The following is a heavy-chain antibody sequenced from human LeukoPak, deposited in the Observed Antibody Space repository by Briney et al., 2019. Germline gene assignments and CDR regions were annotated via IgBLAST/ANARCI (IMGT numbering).Heavy chain of an antibody. J-gene: IGHJ4*02. V-gene: IGHV1-2*02. CDR1: LYTFTGYY. CDR3: ARDREGYDDRGYYQLRYFDY. Sequence: ASVKVSCKGSLYTFTGYYIHWVRQAPGQGREWLGWINPNRGGTDYAQNLRGRVTMTRETSISTAYMELSGMGYDDTAVYYCARDREGYDDRGYYQLRYFDYWGQGTPVTVSS. D-gene: IGHD3-22*01. CDR2: INPNRGGT.